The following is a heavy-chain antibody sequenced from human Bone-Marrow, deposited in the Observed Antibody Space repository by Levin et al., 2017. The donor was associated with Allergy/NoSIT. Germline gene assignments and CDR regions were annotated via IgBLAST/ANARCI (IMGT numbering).Heavy chain of an antibody. J-gene: IGHJ4*02. Sequence: ASVPFSFPSSFSFFSIFYINFFLYFSVLFLSFLCWLTPHRGNTGYAQKFKGRVSMTSDTALSTAYMELTTLTSEDTAVYYCTRGYSGSSPLDFWGQGTVVTVSS. CDR1: FSFFSIFY. D-gene: IGHD6-13*01. CDR3: TRGYSGSSPLDF. CDR2: LTPHRGNT. V-gene: IGHV1-8*01.